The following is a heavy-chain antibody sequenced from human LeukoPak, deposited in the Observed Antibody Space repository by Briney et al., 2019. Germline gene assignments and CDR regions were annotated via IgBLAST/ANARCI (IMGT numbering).Heavy chain of an antibody. CDR1: GGSISSSSYY. CDR3: ARHGGSSGYKN. CDR2: IYYSGST. Sequence: SSETLSLTCTVSGGSISSSSYYWGWIRQPPGKGLEWIGSIYYSGSTYYNPSLKSRVTISVDTSKNQFSLKLSSVTAADTAVYYCARHGGSSGYKNWGQGTLVTVSS. D-gene: IGHD3-22*01. V-gene: IGHV4-39*01. J-gene: IGHJ4*02.